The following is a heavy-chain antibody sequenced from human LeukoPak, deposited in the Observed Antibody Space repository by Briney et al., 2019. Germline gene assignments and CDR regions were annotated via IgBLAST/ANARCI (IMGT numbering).Heavy chain of an antibody. CDR3: ARDIYYYMDV. Sequence: PGRSLRLSCAASGFTFSSYGMHWVRQAPGKGLEWVAVIWYDGSNKYYADSVKGRFTISRDNPKNTLYLQMNSLRAEDTAVYYCARDIYYYMDVWGKGTTVTVSS. V-gene: IGHV3-33*01. CDR2: IWYDGSNK. CDR1: GFTFSSYG. J-gene: IGHJ6*03.